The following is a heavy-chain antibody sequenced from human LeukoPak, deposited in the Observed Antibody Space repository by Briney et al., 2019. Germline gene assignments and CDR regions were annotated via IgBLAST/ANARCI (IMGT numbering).Heavy chain of an antibody. Sequence: GGSLRLSYAASGFTFSSTWMSWVRQAPGKGLEWVGNIEPDGSEGYPVDSVKGRFTISRDNARNSLFLQMNSLRVEDTAVYYCARDNGYYDSSGNYYYYYYMDVWGKGTTVTVSS. J-gene: IGHJ6*03. CDR2: IEPDGSEG. CDR3: ARDNGYYDSSGNYYYYYYMDV. V-gene: IGHV3-7*01. D-gene: IGHD3-22*01. CDR1: GFTFSSTW.